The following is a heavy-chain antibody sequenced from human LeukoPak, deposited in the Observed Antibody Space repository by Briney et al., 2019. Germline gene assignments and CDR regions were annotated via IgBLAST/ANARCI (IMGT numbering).Heavy chain of an antibody. J-gene: IGHJ4*02. D-gene: IGHD3-22*01. V-gene: IGHV4-38-2*02. CDR1: GYSISSGYY. CDR3: AGYTASTAGYSFDF. Sequence: SETLSLTCTVSGYSISSGYYWSWIRQPPGKGLEWIATIHHSGVTYYNPSLKSRVTMSVDTSKNQFSLKLGSVTAASTAVYYCAGYTASTAGYSFDFWGQGALVTVSS. CDR2: IHHSGVT.